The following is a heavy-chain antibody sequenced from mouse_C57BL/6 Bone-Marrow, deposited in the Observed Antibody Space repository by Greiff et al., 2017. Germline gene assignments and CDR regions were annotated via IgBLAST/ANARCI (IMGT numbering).Heavy chain of an antibody. D-gene: IGHD1-1*01. Sequence: QVQLKQPGAELVKPGASVKLSCKASGYTFTSYWMHWVKQRPGRGLEWIGRIDPNSGGTKYNEKFKGKATLTADKSSSTAYMQFSSLTSEDSAIYYCASKDYDSPPWFAYWGQGTLVTVSA. J-gene: IGHJ3*01. CDR3: ASKDYDSPPWFAY. V-gene: IGHV1-62-3*01. CDR2: IDPNSGGT. CDR1: GYTFTSYW.